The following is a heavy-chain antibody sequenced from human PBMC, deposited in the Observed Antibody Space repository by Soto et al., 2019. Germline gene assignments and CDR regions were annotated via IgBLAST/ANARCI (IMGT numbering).Heavy chain of an antibody. Sequence: SETLSLTCAVYGGSVGGYYWSWVRQPPGKGLEWIGEINHSGSITYAPSLKSRVTMSVDTSKNQFSLRLNSVTAADTAVYYCARRGYGPGFPYYYGMDVWGQGTTVTVS. CDR1: GGSVGGYY. CDR2: INHSGSI. J-gene: IGHJ6*02. CDR3: ARRGYGPGFPYYYGMDV. V-gene: IGHV4-34*01. D-gene: IGHD3-10*01.